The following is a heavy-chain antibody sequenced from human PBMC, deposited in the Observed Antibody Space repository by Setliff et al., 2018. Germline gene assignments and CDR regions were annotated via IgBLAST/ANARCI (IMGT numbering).Heavy chain of an antibody. D-gene: IGHD6-13*01. V-gene: IGHV3-15*01. CDR2: MKSKTDGGTT. Sequence: GGSLRLSCAGSGFNFTHAWMNWVRQAPGKGLEWVGRMKSKTDGGTTDYAAPVKGRFTISRDNAKNSLYLQMNSLRAEDTAVYYCARGVIAAAGIDYWGQGTLVTVSS. CDR3: ARGVIAAAGIDY. J-gene: IGHJ4*02. CDR1: GFNFTHAW.